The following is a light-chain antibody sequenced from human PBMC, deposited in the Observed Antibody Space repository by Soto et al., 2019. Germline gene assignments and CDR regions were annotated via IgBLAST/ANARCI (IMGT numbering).Light chain of an antibody. Sequence: EIVIKKSPATLSVHPGERVSLSCRASHSLTRNLAWYQHKPGQSPRLLIYGASARATGIPDRFSGGGSGAEYTLTISSLQSEDFAVYYCQQYDKWPRTFCHGTKVDI. J-gene: IGKJ1*01. V-gene: IGKV3-15*01. CDR2: GAS. CDR1: HSLTRN. CDR3: QQYDKWPRT.